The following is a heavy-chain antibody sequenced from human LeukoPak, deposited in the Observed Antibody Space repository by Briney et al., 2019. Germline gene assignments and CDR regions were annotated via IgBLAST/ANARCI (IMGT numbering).Heavy chain of an antibody. D-gene: IGHD2-15*01. CDR2: IYYSGKT. J-gene: IGHJ4*02. V-gene: IGHV4-61*01. CDR1: GRSVSSGSSY. Sequence: PSETLSLTCTVSGRSVSSGSSYSSWIRQPPGKGLEWIGYIYYSGKTHYNPSLRSRVTISVDTSKNQFSLKLSSMTAAAKTLYYCARVGSCGGGTCAWDYWGLGTLVTVSS. CDR3: ARVGSCGGGTCAWDY.